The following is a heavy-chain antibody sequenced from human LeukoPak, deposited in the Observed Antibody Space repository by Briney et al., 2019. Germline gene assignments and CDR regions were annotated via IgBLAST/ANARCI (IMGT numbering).Heavy chain of an antibody. CDR3: ARAGLYYYDSSGYSHLPYYFDY. J-gene: IGHJ4*02. D-gene: IGHD3-22*01. CDR2: IYYSGST. CDR1: GGSISSGGYY. V-gene: IGHV4-31*03. Sequence: SETLSLTCTVSGGSISSGGYYWSWIRQHPGKGLEWIGYIYYSGSTYYNPSLKSRVTISVDTSKNQFSLKLSSVTAADTAVYCCARAGLYYYDSSGYSHLPYYFDYWGQGTLVTVSS.